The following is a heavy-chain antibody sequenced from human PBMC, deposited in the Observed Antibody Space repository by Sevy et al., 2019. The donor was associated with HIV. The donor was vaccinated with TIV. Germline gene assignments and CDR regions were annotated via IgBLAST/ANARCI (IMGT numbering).Heavy chain of an antibody. CDR2: ISGSGGST. CDR3: AKDLVYSSSSLYYFDY. D-gene: IGHD6-6*01. Sequence: GGSLRLSCAASGFTFSSYAMSWVRQAPGKGLEWVSAISGSGGSTYYADSVKGRFTISRDNSKNTLYLQMNSLRAEDTAVYYCAKDLVYSSSSLYYFDYWGQGTLVTVSS. J-gene: IGHJ4*02. CDR1: GFTFSSYA. V-gene: IGHV3-23*01.